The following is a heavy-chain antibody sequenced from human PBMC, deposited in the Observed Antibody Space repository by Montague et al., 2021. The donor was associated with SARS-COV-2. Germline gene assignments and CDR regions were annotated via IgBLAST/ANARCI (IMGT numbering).Heavy chain of an antibody. D-gene: IGHD3/OR15-3a*01. J-gene: IGHJ4*02. V-gene: IGHV4-4*02. CDR3: ARGGLGNRGFDC. CDR1: GVSISTSTC. Sequence: SETLSLTCVVSGVSISTSTCWCWVSQSPAGSLVGVRGINFSGYTTYYXXDISSVSITLDDSRSQLSLRLTTVAAADTAVYFCARGGLGNRGFDCWGQGTLVTVSS. CDR2: INFSGYT.